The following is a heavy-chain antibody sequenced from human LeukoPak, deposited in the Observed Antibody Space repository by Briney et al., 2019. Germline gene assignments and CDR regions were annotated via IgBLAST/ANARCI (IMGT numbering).Heavy chain of an antibody. CDR1: GFTFSSYA. Sequence: AGSLSLSCAASGFTFSSYAMHWLRQAPGKGLEYVSAISSNGGSTYYANSVKGRFTISRDNSKNTLYLQMGSLRAEDMAVYYCARVGRGYSYGYLGLDYWGQGTLVTVSS. D-gene: IGHD5-18*01. V-gene: IGHV3-64*01. CDR3: ARVGRGYSYGYLGLDY. CDR2: ISSNGGST. J-gene: IGHJ4*02.